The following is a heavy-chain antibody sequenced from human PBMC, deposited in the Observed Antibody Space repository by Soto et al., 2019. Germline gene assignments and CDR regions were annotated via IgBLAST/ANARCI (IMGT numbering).Heavy chain of an antibody. CDR1: GFTFSSYG. V-gene: IGHV3-30*18. Sequence: QVQLVESGGGVVQPGRSLRLSCAASGFTFSSYGMHWVRQAPGKGLEWVAVISYDGSNKYYADSVKGRFTISRDNSKNTLYLQMNSLRAEDTAVYYCAKGRIPVAGSFDAFDIWGQGTMVTVS. D-gene: IGHD6-19*01. CDR3: AKGRIPVAGSFDAFDI. J-gene: IGHJ3*02. CDR2: ISYDGSNK.